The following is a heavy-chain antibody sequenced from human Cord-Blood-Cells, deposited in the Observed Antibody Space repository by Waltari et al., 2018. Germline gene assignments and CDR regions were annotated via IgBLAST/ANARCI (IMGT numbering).Heavy chain of an antibody. J-gene: IGHJ3*02. CDR3: ASGDGATFAFDI. CDR1: GYTLTELS. D-gene: IGHD1-26*01. Sequence: QVQLVQSGAEVKKPGASVKVSCKVSGYTLTELSMHWVRQAPGKGLEWMGGLYPEDGETSYAQKFQGRVTMTEDTSTDTAYMELSSLRSEDTAVYYCASGDGATFAFDIWGQGTMVTVSS. CDR2: LYPEDGET. V-gene: IGHV1-24*01.